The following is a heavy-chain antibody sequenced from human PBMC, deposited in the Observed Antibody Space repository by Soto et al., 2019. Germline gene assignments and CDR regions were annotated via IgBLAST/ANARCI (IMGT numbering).Heavy chain of an antibody. CDR3: ARIPLLQGGWFDP. D-gene: IGHD1-26*01. V-gene: IGHV4-30-4*01. J-gene: IGHJ5*02. CDR2: IYYTGST. CDR1: GDSINTGDYY. Sequence: LSLTCTVSGDSINTGDYYWSWLRQPPRKGLEWIGYIYYTGSTYYNPSLKSQFTISIDTSKTQFSLKVNSVTAADTAVYYCARIPLLQGGWFDPWGQGTLVTVSS.